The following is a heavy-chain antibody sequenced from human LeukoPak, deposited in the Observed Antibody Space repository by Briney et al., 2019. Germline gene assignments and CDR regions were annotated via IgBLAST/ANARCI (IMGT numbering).Heavy chain of an antibody. J-gene: IGHJ4*02. D-gene: IGHD2-21*01. CDR3: APQQGRNLVNYFDY. CDR2: IYYSGRT. CDR1: GGSISSNSYY. Sequence: SETLSLTCAVSGGSISSNSYYWAWVRQPPGKGLEWIGSIYYSGRTFYNPSLKSRVTISVDTSKNQFSLKVSSVTAADTAVYYYAPQQGRNLVNYFDYWGQGTLVTVSS. V-gene: IGHV4-39*01.